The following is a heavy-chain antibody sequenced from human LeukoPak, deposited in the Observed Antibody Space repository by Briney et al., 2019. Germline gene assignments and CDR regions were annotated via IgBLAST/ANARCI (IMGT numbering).Heavy chain of an antibody. D-gene: IGHD3-22*01. J-gene: IGHJ4*02. CDR3: ARAFSSGYYGPPDY. CDR1: GYTFTSYG. Sequence: ASVKVSCKASGYTFTSYGISWVRQAPGQGREWMGWISAYNGNTNYAQKLQGRVTMTTDTSTSTAYMELRSLRSDDTAVYYCARAFSSGYYGPPDYWGQGTLVTVSS. V-gene: IGHV1-18*01. CDR2: ISAYNGNT.